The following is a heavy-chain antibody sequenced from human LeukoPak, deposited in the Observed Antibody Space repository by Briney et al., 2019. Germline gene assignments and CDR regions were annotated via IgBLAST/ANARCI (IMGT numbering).Heavy chain of an antibody. Sequence: SETLSLTCTVSGGSVSSDGYYWSWIRQPPGKGLEWIGFISFSGNTNYNPSLKSRVTISRDTSENRFSLKLSSVTAADTAVYYCARHSYCGGDCYWDAFDYWGQGTLVTVSS. CDR3: ARHSYCGGDCYWDAFDY. CDR1: GGSVSSDGYY. CDR2: ISFSGNT. V-gene: IGHV4-61*08. J-gene: IGHJ4*02. D-gene: IGHD2-21*02.